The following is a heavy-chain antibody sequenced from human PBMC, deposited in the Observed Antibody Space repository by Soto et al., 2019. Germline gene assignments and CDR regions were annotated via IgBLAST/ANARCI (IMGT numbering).Heavy chain of an antibody. CDR1: GYTLTRYD. CDR2: MNPNSGNT. D-gene: IGHD3-22*01. V-gene: IGHV1-8*01. J-gene: IGHJ5*02. Sequence: ASMKVSCKASGYTLTRYDINWVRQATGQRFEWMGWMNPNSGNTGYAQKFQGRVTMTRNTSISTAYMELSSLRSEDTAVYYCARTNYYDTSGHPNWFDPWGQGTLVTVSS. CDR3: ARTNYYDTSGHPNWFDP.